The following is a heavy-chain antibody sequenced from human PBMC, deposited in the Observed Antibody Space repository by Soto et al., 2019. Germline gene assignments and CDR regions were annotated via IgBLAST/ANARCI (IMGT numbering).Heavy chain of an antibody. J-gene: IGHJ4*02. CDR2: IYHSGST. CDR1: GGSISSSNW. D-gene: IGHD6-19*01. CDR3: ATHYSSGWSNGGDY. Sequence: QVQLQESGPGLVKPSGTLSLTCAVSGGSISSSNWWRWVRQPPGKGLEWIEAIYHSGSTNYNPFLKRRVTIAVDKSKNQFSLKLSSVTAADTAAYYCATHYSSGWSNGGDYWGQGTLVTVSS. V-gene: IGHV4-4*02.